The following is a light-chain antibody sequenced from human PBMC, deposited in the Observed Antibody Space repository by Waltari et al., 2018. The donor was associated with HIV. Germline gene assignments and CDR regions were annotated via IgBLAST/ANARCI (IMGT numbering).Light chain of an antibody. J-gene: IGLJ1*01. CDR1: SSAVGGYNS. CDR2: DVS. Sequence: QSALTQPASVSGSPGPSLTISCTGTSSAVGGYNSVPWYQQHPGKAPKLMRYDVSNRPSGVSNRFSGSKSGNTASLTISGLQAEDEADYYCSSCTSSSSYVFGAGTKVTVL. V-gene: IGLV2-14*01. CDR3: SSCTSSSSYV.